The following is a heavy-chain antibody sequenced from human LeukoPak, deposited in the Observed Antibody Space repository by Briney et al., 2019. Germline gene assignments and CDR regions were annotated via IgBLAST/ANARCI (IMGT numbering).Heavy chain of an antibody. CDR3: AKDGGNIVVVVAAMHY. D-gene: IGHD2-15*01. V-gene: IGHV3-23*01. J-gene: IGHJ4*02. Sequence: GGSLRLSCAASGFTFSSYAMSWVRQAPGKGLEWVSSISGRGDSTYYADSVKGRFTISRDNSKNTLYLQMNSLRADDTAVYYCAKDGGNIVVVVAAMHYWGQGTLVTVPS. CDR1: GFTFSSYA. CDR2: ISGRGDST.